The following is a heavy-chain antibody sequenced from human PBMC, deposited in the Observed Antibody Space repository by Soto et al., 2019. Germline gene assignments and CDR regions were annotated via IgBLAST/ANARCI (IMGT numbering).Heavy chain of an antibody. D-gene: IGHD3-16*01. J-gene: IGHJ4*02. CDR2: IWFDGSEK. CDR3: ARWGWGKTTDY. V-gene: IGHV3-33*01. CDR1: GFTFSDNG. Sequence: QVQLMESGGGVVQPGTSLRLSCAASGFTFSDNGMHWVRQAPGKGLEWVAVIWFDGSEKYYADSVKGRFTISRDNSRSTLYLQMDSLRVDDTAVYYCARWGWGKTTDYWGPGTLVTVSS.